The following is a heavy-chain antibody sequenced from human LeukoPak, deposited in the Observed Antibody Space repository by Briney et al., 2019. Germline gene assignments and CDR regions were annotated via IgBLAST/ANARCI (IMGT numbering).Heavy chain of an antibody. CDR2: IRNDGTTK. CDR3: AKDQPDVGATAWFFDY. V-gene: IGHV3-30*02. J-gene: IGHJ4*02. CDR1: GFTFSNYW. D-gene: IGHD1-26*01. Sequence: GGSLRLSCAASGFTFSNYWMSWVRQAPGKGLEWVAFIRNDGTTKYYTDSVKGRFTISRDNSKNTLYLQMNSLRAEGTAVYYCAKDQPDVGATAWFFDYWGQGTLVTVSS.